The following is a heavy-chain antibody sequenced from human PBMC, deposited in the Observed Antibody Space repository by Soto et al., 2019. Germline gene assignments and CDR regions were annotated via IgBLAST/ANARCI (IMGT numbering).Heavy chain of an antibody. CDR3: ARAQRGYYYGSGSYYSTTYYYYGMDV. Sequence: SETLSLTCAVYGGSFSGYYWSWIRQPPGKGLEWIGEINHSGSTNYNPSLKSRVTISVDTSKNQFSLKLSSVTAADTAVYYCARAQRGYYYGSGSYYSTTYYYYGMDVWGQGTTVTVSS. V-gene: IGHV4-34*01. CDR1: GGSFSGYY. CDR2: INHSGST. D-gene: IGHD3-10*01. J-gene: IGHJ6*02.